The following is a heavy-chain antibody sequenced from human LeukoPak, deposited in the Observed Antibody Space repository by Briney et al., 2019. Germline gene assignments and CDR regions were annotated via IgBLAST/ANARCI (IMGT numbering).Heavy chain of an antibody. CDR1: GYTFTSYG. D-gene: IGHD6-19*01. Sequence: ASVKVSCKASGYTFTSYGISWVRQAPGQGLEWMGWISAYNDNTNYAQKLQGRVTMTTDTSTSTAYMELRSLRSDDTAVYYCARDMGHIAVAAGRADAFDIWGQGTMVTVSS. CDR3: ARDMGHIAVAAGRADAFDI. J-gene: IGHJ3*02. CDR2: ISAYNDNT. V-gene: IGHV1-18*01.